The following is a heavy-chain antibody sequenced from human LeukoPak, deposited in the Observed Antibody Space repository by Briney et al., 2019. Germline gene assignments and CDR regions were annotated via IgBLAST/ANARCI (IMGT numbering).Heavy chain of an antibody. J-gene: IGHJ4*02. CDR1: GYSISSGYY. V-gene: IGHV4-38-2*02. CDR3: ARKYYFDY. CDR2: IYHSGST. Sequence: SETLSLTCTVSGYSISSGYYWGWIRLPPGKGLEWIGSIYHSGSTYYNPSLKSRVTISVDTSKNQFSLKLSSVTAADTAVYYCARKYYFDYWGQGTLVTVSS.